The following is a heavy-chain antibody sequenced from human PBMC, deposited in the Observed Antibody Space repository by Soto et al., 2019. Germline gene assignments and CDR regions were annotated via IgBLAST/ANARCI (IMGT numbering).Heavy chain of an antibody. CDR3: ARDVAPGSGYYYYYYGMDV. V-gene: IGHV3-30-3*01. CDR1: GFTFSSYA. D-gene: IGHD3-22*01. CDR2: ISYDGSNK. Sequence: GGSLRLSCAASGFTFSSYAMHLVRQAPGKGLEWVAVISYDGSNKYYADSVKGRFTISRDNSKNTLYLQMNSLRAEDTAVYYCARDVAPGSGYYYYYYGMDVWGQGTTVTVSS. J-gene: IGHJ6*02.